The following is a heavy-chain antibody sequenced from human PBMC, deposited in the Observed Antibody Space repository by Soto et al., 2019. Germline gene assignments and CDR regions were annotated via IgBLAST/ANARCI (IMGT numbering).Heavy chain of an antibody. CDR2: IYYSGST. J-gene: IGHJ6*02. CDR3: ARARMVRGIIYYYGMDV. V-gene: IGHV4-31*03. D-gene: IGHD3-10*01. CDR1: GGSISSDGNY. Sequence: SETLSLSCSVSGGSISSDGNYWSWIRQHPGKGLEWIGYIYYSGSTNYNPSLKSRVTISVDTSKNQFSLKLNSVTAADTAVYYCARARMVRGIIYYYGMDVWGQGTTVTVSS.